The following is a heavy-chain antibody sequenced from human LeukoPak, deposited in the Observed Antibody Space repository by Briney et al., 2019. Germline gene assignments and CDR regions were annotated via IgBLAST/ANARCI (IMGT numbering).Heavy chain of an antibody. D-gene: IGHD3-22*01. Sequence: ASVKVSCKASGYTFTGYCMHWVRQAPGQGLEWMGWINPNSGGTNYAQKFQGRVTMTRDTSISTAYMELSRLRSDDTAVYYCARVRQPLQITYCYDSSGYYFFDYWGQGTLVTVSS. CDR1: GYTFTGYC. CDR3: ARVRQPLQITYCYDSSGYYFFDY. J-gene: IGHJ4*02. V-gene: IGHV1-2*02. CDR2: INPNSGGT.